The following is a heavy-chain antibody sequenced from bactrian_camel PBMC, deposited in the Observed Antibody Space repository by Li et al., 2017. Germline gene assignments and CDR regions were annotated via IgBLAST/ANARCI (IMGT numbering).Heavy chain of an antibody. CDR3: ATRGTWFEYKY. D-gene: IGHD7*01. CDR1: GFTFSGYW. V-gene: IGHV3S1*01. Sequence: HVQLVESGGGLVQPGGSLRLSCAASGFTFSGYWVYWVRQAPGKGLEWVSTISSGGGNLFYADSVKGRFPISRDTAENTVYLQMNNLKSEDTGLYCCATRGTWFEYKYWGEGTQVTVS. J-gene: IGHJ4*01. CDR2: ISSGGGNL.